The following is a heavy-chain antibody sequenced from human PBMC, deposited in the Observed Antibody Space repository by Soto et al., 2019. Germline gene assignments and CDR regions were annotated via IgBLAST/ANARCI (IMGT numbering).Heavy chain of an antibody. J-gene: IGHJ4*02. D-gene: IGHD6-19*01. V-gene: IGHV3-74*01. CDR3: AREVSSGWHFDY. Sequence: EVQLVESGGGLVQPGGSLRLSCEASGFTLSSHWMNWVRQAPGKGLVWVSRIDSDGGSITYADSVKGRFTISRDNAKNTLYLQTNSLRAEDTAVYYCAREVSSGWHFDYWGQGTLVTVSS. CDR1: GFTLSSHW. CDR2: IDSDGGSI.